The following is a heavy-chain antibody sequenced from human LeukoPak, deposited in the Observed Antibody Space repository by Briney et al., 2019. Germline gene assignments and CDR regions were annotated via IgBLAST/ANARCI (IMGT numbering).Heavy chain of an antibody. Sequence: GGSLRLSCAVSGFTFSSYAMSWVRQAPGKGLEWVSAISGSGGSTYYADSVKGRFTISRDNSKNTLYLQMNSLRAEDTALYYCAKDRSPVVVRGPFDYWGQGTLVTVSS. CDR3: AKDRSPVVVRGPFDY. V-gene: IGHV3-23*01. CDR1: GFTFSSYA. J-gene: IGHJ4*02. CDR2: ISGSGGST. D-gene: IGHD3-10*01.